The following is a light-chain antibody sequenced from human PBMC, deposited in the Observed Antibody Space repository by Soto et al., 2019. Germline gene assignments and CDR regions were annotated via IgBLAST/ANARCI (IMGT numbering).Light chain of an antibody. V-gene: IGLV1-40*01. CDR3: QSYDSSLSGSV. CDR2: GNS. Sequence: QSVLTQPTSVSVAPGQRVTISCTGSSSNIGAGYDVHWYQQLPGTAPKLIIYGNSNRPSGVPDRFSGSKSGTSASLAITGLQAEDEADYYCQSYDSSLSGSVFGGGTKVNVL. J-gene: IGLJ3*02. CDR1: SSNIGAGYD.